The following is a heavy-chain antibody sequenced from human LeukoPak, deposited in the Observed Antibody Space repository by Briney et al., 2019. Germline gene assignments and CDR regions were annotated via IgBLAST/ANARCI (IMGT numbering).Heavy chain of an antibody. Sequence: SDTLSLTCNVYGRSLRGYYWRGLRQPPGKRLEWIGEISHGGHTNSNPSLKSRVAMSVDTSKNQFSLNLGSVIAADTAVYYCVRGLYSRDAGYWGQGTLVTVSS. D-gene: IGHD4-11*01. CDR2: ISHGGHT. CDR3: VRGLYSRDAGY. CDR1: GRSLRGYY. J-gene: IGHJ4*02. V-gene: IGHV4-34*01.